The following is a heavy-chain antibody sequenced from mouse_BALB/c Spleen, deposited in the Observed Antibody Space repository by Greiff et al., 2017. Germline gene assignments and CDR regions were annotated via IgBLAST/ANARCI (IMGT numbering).Heavy chain of an antibody. V-gene: IGHV2-2*02. D-gene: IGHD2-14*01. CDR2: IWSGGST. CDR3: ARNEDYYRYDDYYAMDY. Sequence: VQLQESGPGLVQPSQSLSITCTVSGFSLTSYGVHWVRQSPGKGLEWLGVIWSGGSTDYNAAFISRLSISKDNSKSQVFFKMNSLQANDTAIYYCARNEDYYRYDDYYAMDYWGQGTSVTVSS. J-gene: IGHJ4*01. CDR1: GFSLTSYG.